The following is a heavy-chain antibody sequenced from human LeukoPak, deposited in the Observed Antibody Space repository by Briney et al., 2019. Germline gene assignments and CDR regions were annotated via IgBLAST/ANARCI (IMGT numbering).Heavy chain of an antibody. J-gene: IGHJ4*02. Sequence: PGGSLRLSCAASGFTFDDYAMHWVRQAPGKGLEWVSGISWNSGSIGYADSVKGRFTISRDNAKNSLYLQMNSLRTEDTALYYCAKEQRPGGYCSGGSCYPTDFWGQGTLVIVSS. CDR3: AKEQRPGGYCSGGSCYPTDF. CDR2: ISWNSGSI. D-gene: IGHD2-15*01. CDR1: GFTFDDYA. V-gene: IGHV3-9*01.